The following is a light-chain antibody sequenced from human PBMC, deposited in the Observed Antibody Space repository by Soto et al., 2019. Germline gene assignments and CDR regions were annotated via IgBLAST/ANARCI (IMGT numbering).Light chain of an antibody. CDR2: GAS. Sequence: VVLTQSPATLSVSPGERATLSCRASQSVSSNLVWYQQKPGQAPRLLIYGASTRATGIPARFSGSGSGTEFTLTISSLQSEDFAVYYCQQYNNWPPITFGQGTRLEIK. CDR1: QSVSSN. V-gene: IGKV3-15*01. CDR3: QQYNNWPPIT. J-gene: IGKJ5*01.